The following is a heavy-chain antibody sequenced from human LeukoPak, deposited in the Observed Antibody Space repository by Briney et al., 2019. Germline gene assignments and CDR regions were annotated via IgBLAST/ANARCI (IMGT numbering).Heavy chain of an antibody. J-gene: IGHJ4*02. CDR1: GGTFSSDT. CDR3: ASTISRGYDIDY. D-gene: IGHD5-12*01. V-gene: IGHV1-69*02. CDR2: IIPILGIA. Sequence: SVKVSCKASGGTFSSDTISLVRQAPGQGLEWMGRIIPILGIANYAQKFQGRVTITADKSTSTAYMELSSLRSEDTAVYYCASTISRGYDIDYWGQGTLVTVSS.